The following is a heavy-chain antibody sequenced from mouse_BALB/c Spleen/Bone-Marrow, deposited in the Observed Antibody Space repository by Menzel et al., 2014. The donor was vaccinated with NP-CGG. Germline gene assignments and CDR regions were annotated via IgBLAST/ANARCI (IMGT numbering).Heavy chain of an antibody. CDR2: ISNLAYSI. CDR1: GFTSSDYG. D-gene: IGHD1-1*01. J-gene: IGHJ1*01. CDR3: ARDQVYYYGSSYGYFDV. Sequence: EVKLVESGGGLVQPGGSRKLSCAASGFTSSDYGMAWVRQAPGKGPEWVAFISNLAYSIYYADTVTGRFTISRENAKNTLYLEMSSLRSEDTAMYYCARDQVYYYGSSYGYFDVWGAGTTVTVS. V-gene: IGHV5-15*02.